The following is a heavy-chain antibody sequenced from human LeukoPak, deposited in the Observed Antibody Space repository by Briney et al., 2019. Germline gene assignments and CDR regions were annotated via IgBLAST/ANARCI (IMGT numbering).Heavy chain of an antibody. Sequence: ASVKVSCKASGYTFTNYDINWVRQATGQGLEWMGWMNPNSGNTGYAQNFQGRVTITRNTSISTAYMELSSLRSDDTAVYYCARGIAPVYYMDVWGKGTTATVSS. D-gene: IGHD2-15*01. CDR1: GYTFTNYD. CDR3: ARGIAPVYYMDV. V-gene: IGHV1-8*03. CDR2: MNPNSGNT. J-gene: IGHJ6*03.